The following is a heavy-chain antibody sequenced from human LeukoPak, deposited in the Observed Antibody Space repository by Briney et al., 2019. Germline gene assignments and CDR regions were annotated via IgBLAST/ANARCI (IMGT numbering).Heavy chain of an antibody. CDR3: ARAYYYDMPDAFDI. CDR1: GFTFSNYA. Sequence: PGGSLRLSCAASGFTFSNYAMTWVRQAPGKGLVWVSRINSDGSSTSYADSVKGRFTISRDNAKNTLYLQMNSLRAEDTAVYYCARAYYYDMPDAFDIWGQGTMVTVSS. D-gene: IGHD3-22*01. V-gene: IGHV3-74*01. J-gene: IGHJ3*02. CDR2: INSDGSST.